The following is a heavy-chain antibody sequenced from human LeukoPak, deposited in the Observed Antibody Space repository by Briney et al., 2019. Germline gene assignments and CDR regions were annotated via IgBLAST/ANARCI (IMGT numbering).Heavy chain of an antibody. CDR1: GGSFSGYY. V-gene: IGHV4-34*01. J-gene: IGHJ5*02. CDR3: ARRSSVVRGVIIWGKYSCFDP. Sequence: SETLSLTCAVYGGSFSGYYWSWIRQPPGKGLEWIGEINHSGSTNYNPSLKSRVTISVDTSKNQFSLKLSSVTAADTAVYYCARRSSVVRGVIIWGKYSCFDPWGQGTLVTVSS. D-gene: IGHD3-10*01. CDR2: INHSGST.